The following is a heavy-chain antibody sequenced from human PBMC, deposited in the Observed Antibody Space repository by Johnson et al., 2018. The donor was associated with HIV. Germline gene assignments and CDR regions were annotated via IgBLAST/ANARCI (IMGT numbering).Heavy chain of an antibody. Sequence: MQLVESGGGVVRPGGSLRLSCAASGFTFDEYGMSWVRQAPGKGLEWVSGINWNGGSTLYADSVKVRFTISRDNAKNSLYLQMNSLRAEDTALYYCARDLGPSRWLARDAFDIGGQGTMVTVSS. J-gene: IGHJ3*02. CDR3: ARDLGPSRWLARDAFDI. CDR1: GFTFDEYG. D-gene: IGHD6-19*01. V-gene: IGHV3-20*04. CDR2: INWNGGST.